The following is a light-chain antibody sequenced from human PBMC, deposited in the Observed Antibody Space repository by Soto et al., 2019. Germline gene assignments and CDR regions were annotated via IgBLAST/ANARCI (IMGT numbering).Light chain of an antibody. V-gene: IGLV2-11*01. Sequence: QSALTQPRSVSGSPGQSVTISCTGTSSDFGGYNYVSWYQQHPGKAPKLMIFDVSKRPSGVPDRFSGSKSGNTASLTISGLQAEYEAEYYCCSYAGSYTFVLGTVTKVTVL. J-gene: IGLJ1*01. CDR3: CSYAGSYTFV. CDR1: SSDFGGYNY. CDR2: DVS.